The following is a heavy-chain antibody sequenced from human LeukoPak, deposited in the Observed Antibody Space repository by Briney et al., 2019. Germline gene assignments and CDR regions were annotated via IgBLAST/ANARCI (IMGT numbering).Heavy chain of an antibody. D-gene: IGHD6-19*01. Sequence: PSETLSLTCTVSGGSISSSRYYWGWIRQPPGKGLEWIGSIYYSGNTYYNPSLRSRVTISVDTSKNQFSLKLSSVTAADTAVYYCARTSKAGRPNYYYYYMDVWGKGTTVTVSS. V-gene: IGHV4-39*07. CDR2: IYYSGNT. J-gene: IGHJ6*03. CDR1: GGSISSSRYY. CDR3: ARTSKAGRPNYYYYYMDV.